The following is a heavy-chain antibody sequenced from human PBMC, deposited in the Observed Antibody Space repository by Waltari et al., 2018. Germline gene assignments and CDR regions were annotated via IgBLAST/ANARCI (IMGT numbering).Heavy chain of an antibody. V-gene: IGHV3-7*01. CDR1: GLTCGTHW. D-gene: IGHD2-15*01. CDR3: ARRRGGGYWYFDL. J-gene: IGHJ2*01. Sequence: EVQLVASGGGLVQPGGSRRLPCVGPGLTCGTHWASWVRHSPGKGLEWVANIKQNGREKSYVDSVKGRFIISRDDAQNSLYLQLNSLRAEDTAVYYCARRRGGGYWYFDLWGRGTLVTVSS. CDR2: IKQNGREK.